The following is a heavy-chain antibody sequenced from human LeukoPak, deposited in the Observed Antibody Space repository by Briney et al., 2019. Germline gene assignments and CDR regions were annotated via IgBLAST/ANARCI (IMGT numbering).Heavy chain of an antibody. D-gene: IGHD2-2*01. CDR1: GFTFSSYW. CDR2: IKQDGSEK. Sequence: GGSLRLSCAASGFTFSSYWMSWVRQAPPKGLEWVANIKQDGSEKYYVDSVKGRFTISRDNAKNSLYLQMNSLRAEDTAVYYCARDDCSSISCYHNWFDPWGEGTLVTVSS. J-gene: IGHJ5*02. V-gene: IGHV3-7*01. CDR3: ARDDCSSISCYHNWFDP.